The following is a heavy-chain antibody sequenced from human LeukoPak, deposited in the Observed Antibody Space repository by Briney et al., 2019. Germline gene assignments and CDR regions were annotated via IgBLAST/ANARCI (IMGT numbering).Heavy chain of an antibody. CDR2: IYWNGSST. CDR3: ARGITIFGVVIAFDY. V-gene: IGHV3-20*04. CDR1: GFTFDDYG. J-gene: IGHJ4*02. Sequence: RPGGSLRLSCAASGFTFDDYGMSWVRQPPGKGLEWVSGIYWNGSSTGYADSVKGRFTISRDNAKNSLYLQMNSLRAEDTALYYCARGITIFGVVIAFDYWGQGTLVTVSS. D-gene: IGHD3-3*01.